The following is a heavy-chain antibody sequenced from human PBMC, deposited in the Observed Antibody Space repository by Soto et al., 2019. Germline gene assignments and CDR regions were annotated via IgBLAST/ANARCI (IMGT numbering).Heavy chain of an antibody. CDR1: GFTFSSYG. Sequence: PGGSLRLSCAASGFTFSSYGMHWVRQAPGKGLEWVAVIWYDGSNKFYADSVKGRFTISRDNSKNTLYLQMNSLRAEDTAVYCCARDGGDYDFWNGYYFDYWGQGTLVTVSS. V-gene: IGHV3-33*01. CDR3: ARDGGDYDFWNGYYFDY. CDR2: IWYDGSNK. D-gene: IGHD3-3*01. J-gene: IGHJ4*02.